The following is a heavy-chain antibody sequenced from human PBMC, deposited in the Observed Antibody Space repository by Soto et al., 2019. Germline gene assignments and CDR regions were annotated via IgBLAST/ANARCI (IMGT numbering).Heavy chain of an antibody. CDR3: ATEGEYSYGYFDS. Sequence: SETLSLTCTVSGGSISSSYWSWIRQPPGKGLEWIGYIYYGGTTNYNPSLKSRVTVSVETSKNQYSLNLRSVTAADTAMYYCATEGEYSYGYFDSWGQGIRVTVSS. V-gene: IGHV4-59*01. CDR1: GGSISSSY. D-gene: IGHD5-18*01. CDR2: IYYGGTT. J-gene: IGHJ4*02.